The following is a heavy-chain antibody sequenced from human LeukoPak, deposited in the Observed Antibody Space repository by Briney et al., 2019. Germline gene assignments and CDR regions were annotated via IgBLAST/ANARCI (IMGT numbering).Heavy chain of an antibody. J-gene: IGHJ4*02. CDR3: AKGTLLKGTVDY. D-gene: IGHD1-1*01. CDR2: IRYDGSNK. Sequence: QPGGSLRLSCAASGFTFSSYGMHWVRQAPGKGLEWVAFIRYDGSNKYYADSVKGRFTISRDNSKNTLYLQMNSLRAEDAAVYYCAKGTLLKGTVDYWGQGTLVTVPS. V-gene: IGHV3-30*02. CDR1: GFTFSSYG.